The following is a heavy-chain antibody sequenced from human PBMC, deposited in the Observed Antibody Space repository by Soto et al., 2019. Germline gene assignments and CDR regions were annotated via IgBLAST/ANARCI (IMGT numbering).Heavy chain of an antibody. Sequence: GSLRLSCAASGFTFSSYGMHWVRQAPGKGLEWVAVIWYDGSNKYYADSVKGRFTISRDNSKNTLYLQMNSLRAEDTAVYYCARELGDGYLYYFDYWGQGTXVTVSS. CDR3: ARELGDGYLYYFDY. J-gene: IGHJ4*02. CDR1: GFTFSSYG. V-gene: IGHV3-33*01. CDR2: IWYDGSNK. D-gene: IGHD5-12*01.